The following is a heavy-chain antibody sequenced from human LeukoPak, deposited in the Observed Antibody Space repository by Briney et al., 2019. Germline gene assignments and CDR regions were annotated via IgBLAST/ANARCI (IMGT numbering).Heavy chain of an antibody. V-gene: IGHV6-1*01. J-gene: IGHJ4*02. CDR3: ASYGGSPVLHL. CDR2: TYYRSKWYN. Sequence: SQTLSRTCAISGDSVSSNNCAWNWIRQSPSRGLEWLGRTYYRSKWYNDYAVSVKSRITINPDTSKNQFSLQLNSVTPEDTAMYYCASYGGSPVLHLWGQKTGVPVSS. CDR1: GDSVSSNNCA. D-gene: IGHD2-15*01.